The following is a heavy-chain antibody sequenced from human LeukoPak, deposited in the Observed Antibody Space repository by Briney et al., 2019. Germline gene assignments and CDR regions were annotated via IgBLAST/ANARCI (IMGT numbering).Heavy chain of an antibody. CDR1: GFTFSSYW. V-gene: IGHV3-7*01. D-gene: IGHD1-1*01. Sequence: GGSLRLSCAASGFTFSSYWMTWVRQAPGKGLEWVANINKDGSDKYYVDSVKGRFTVSRDNAKNSVYLQMNSLRAEDTAVYYCARDFSLTRLERPFDYWGQGTLVTVSS. CDR2: INKDGSDK. CDR3: ARDFSLTRLERPFDY. J-gene: IGHJ4*02.